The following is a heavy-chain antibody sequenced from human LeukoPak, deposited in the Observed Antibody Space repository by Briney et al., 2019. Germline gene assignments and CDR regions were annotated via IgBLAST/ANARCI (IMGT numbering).Heavy chain of an antibody. V-gene: IGHV4-30-4*01. CDR3: ARKYPDHWFDP. D-gene: IGHD6-6*01. Sequence: SETLSLTCTVTGGSISSGNYYWSWIRQPPGKGLEWIGYIFYLGNTYYTPSLRSRVTISVDTSKNQFSLKLSSVTAADTAVYYCARKYPDHWFDPWGQGTLVTVSS. J-gene: IGHJ5*02. CDR1: GGSISSGNYY. CDR2: IFYLGNT.